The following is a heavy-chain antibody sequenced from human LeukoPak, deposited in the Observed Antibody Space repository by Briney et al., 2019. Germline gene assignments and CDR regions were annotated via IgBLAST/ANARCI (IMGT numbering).Heavy chain of an antibody. V-gene: IGHV1-2*02. CDR1: GYTFTGYY. CDR3: ARGQGFDYARFGMDV. D-gene: IGHD5-12*01. Sequence: GASVKVSCKASGYTFTGYYMHWVRQAPGQGLEWMGWINPNSGGTNNVQKFQGRLTMTRDTSISTAYMELSRLRSDDTAVYYCARGQGFDYARFGMDVWGQGTTVTVS. CDR2: INPNSGGT. J-gene: IGHJ6*02.